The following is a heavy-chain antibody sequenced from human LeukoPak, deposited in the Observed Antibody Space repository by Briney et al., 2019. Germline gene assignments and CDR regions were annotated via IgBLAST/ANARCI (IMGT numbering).Heavy chain of an antibody. CDR3: ARGIVVVAQLGYYYYYMDV. CDR2: IYTSGST. D-gene: IGHD2-15*01. CDR1: GGSISSGSYY. J-gene: IGHJ6*03. V-gene: IGHV4-61*02. Sequence: SETLSLTCTVSGGSISSGSYYWRWIRQPAGKGLEWIGRIYTSGSTNYNPSLKSRVTISVDTSKNQFSLKLSSVTAADTAVYYCARGIVVVAQLGYYYYYMDVWGKGTTVTISS.